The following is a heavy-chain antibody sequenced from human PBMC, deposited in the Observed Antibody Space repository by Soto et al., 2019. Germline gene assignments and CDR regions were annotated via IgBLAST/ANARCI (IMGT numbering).Heavy chain of an antibody. D-gene: IGHD3-22*01. J-gene: IGHJ4*02. V-gene: IGHV1-2*02. CDR3: ARTYYYDSSGYYCIGY. CDR1: GYTFSGYY. Sequence: ASVKVSCKASGYTFSGYYMHWVRQAPGQGLEWMGWINPKSGGTKYAQKFQGRVTMARDTSISTAYMELSSLRYDDTAVYYCARTYYYDSSGYYCIGYWGQGTQVTVSS. CDR2: INPKSGGT.